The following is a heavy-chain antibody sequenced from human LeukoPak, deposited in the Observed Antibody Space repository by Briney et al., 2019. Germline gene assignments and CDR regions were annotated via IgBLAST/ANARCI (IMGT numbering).Heavy chain of an antibody. V-gene: IGHV1-69*13. Sequence: AASVNVSCKASGGTFSSYAISWVRQAPGQGLEWMGGIIPIFGTANYAQKFQGRVTITADESTSTAYMELSSLRSEDTAVYYCARARYCSGGSCYELYYYYGMDVWGQGTTVTVSS. CDR3: ARARYCSGGSCYELYYYYGMDV. J-gene: IGHJ6*02. CDR2: IIPIFGTA. D-gene: IGHD2-15*01. CDR1: GGTFSSYA.